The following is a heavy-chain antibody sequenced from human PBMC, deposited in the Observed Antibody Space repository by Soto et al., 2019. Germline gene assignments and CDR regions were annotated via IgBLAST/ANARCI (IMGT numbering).Heavy chain of an antibody. D-gene: IGHD2-2*01. Sequence: QVQLVQSGAEVKKPGSSVKVSCKASGGTFSSYAISWVRQAPGQGLEWMGGIIPIFGTANYAQKFQGRVTITADECTGAASMELRSLRAENKAVYYCAGDVVCISTSCHDYYYGMDVWGQGTTVTVSS. CDR3: AGDVVCISTSCHDYYYGMDV. CDR1: GGTFSSYA. CDR2: IIPIFGTA. V-gene: IGHV1-69*12. J-gene: IGHJ6*02.